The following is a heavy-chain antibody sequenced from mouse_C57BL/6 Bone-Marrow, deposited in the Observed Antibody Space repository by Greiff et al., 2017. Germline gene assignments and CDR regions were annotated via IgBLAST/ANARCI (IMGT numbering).Heavy chain of an antibody. V-gene: IGHV1-26*01. CDR1: GYTFTDYY. J-gene: IGHJ4*01. D-gene: IGHD1-1*01. CDR2: INPNNGGT. CDR3: ASPYGSERDYAMDY. Sequence: EVQLQQSGPELVKPGASVKISCKASGYTFTDYYMNWVKQSHGKSLEWIGDINPNNGGTSYNQKFKGKATLTVDKSYSTAYMELRSLTSEDSAVYYCASPYGSERDYAMDYWGQGTSVTVSS.